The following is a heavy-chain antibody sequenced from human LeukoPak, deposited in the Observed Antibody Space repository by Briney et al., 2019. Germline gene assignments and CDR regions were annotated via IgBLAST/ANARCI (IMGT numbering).Heavy chain of an antibody. CDR3: ARGGDIVVVTSPSDY. CDR2: ISSSGSTI. D-gene: IGHD2-21*02. Sequence: GGSLRLSCAASGFTFSSYEMNWVRQAPGKGLEWVSYISSSGSTIYYADSVKGRFTISRDNAKNSLYLQMNSLRAEDTAVYYCARGGDIVVVTSPSDYWGQGTLVTVSS. J-gene: IGHJ4*02. CDR1: GFTFSSYE. V-gene: IGHV3-48*03.